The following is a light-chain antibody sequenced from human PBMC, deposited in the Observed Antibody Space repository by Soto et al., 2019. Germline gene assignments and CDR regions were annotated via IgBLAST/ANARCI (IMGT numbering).Light chain of an antibody. CDR1: QSVSSY. Sequence: EIVLTQSPATLSLSPGERATVSCRASQSVSSYLAWYQQKPGQTPRLLIYDASNRATDIPARFSGSGSGTDFTLTISSLEPEDFAVYYCQQRSNWPVTFGQGTRVEIK. CDR3: QQRSNWPVT. V-gene: IGKV3-11*01. J-gene: IGKJ1*01. CDR2: DAS.